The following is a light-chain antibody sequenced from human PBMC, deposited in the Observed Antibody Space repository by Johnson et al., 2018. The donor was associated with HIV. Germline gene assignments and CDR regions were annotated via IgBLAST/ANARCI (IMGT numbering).Light chain of an antibody. CDR3: GTWDSSLSAYV. Sequence: VLTQPPSVSAAPGQKVTISCSGSSSHIGNNYVSWYQQLPGTAPKLLIYDNNKRPSGIPDRFSGSKSGTSATLGITGLQTGDEADYYCGTWDSSLSAYVFGTGTKVTVL. CDR1: SSHIGNNY. V-gene: IGLV1-51*01. J-gene: IGLJ1*01. CDR2: DNN.